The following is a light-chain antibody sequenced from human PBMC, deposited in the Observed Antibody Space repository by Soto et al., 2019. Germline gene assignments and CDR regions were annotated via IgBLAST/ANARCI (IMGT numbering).Light chain of an antibody. V-gene: IGKV1-39*01. CDR3: QQSYIPPVT. Sequence: DIQLTQSPSSLSASVGDRVTITCRASQGLRNDLGWYQQKPGKAPKRLIYATSSLQSGVPSRFSGSGSGTDFTLTITSLQPEDFATYYCQQSYIPPVTFGQGTKVDIK. J-gene: IGKJ1*01. CDR2: ATS. CDR1: QGLRND.